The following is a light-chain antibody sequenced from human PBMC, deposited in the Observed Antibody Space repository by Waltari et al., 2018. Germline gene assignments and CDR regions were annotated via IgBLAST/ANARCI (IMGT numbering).Light chain of an antibody. V-gene: IGKV3-20*01. CDR1: QSVSIY. CDR2: HTS. CDR3: QPYKSLPVS. J-gene: IGKJ1*01. Sequence: IVLTQSPGTLSLSPGERATLSCRASQSVSIYLAWYQQKPGQAPSVLIYHTSTRATGIPDRFSGSGSGTDFSLTISGLEPEDFAVYYCQPYKSLPVSFGQGTRVEIK.